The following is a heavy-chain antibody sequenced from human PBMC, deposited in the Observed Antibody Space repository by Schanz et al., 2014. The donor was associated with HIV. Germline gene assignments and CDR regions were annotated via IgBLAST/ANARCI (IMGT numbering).Heavy chain of an antibody. Sequence: QVQLVESGGGVVQPGRSLRLSCAASGFTFSSYGMHWVRQAPGKGLEWVAVIWYDGSNKYYADSVKGRFTISRDNSKNTLYVQMNSLRAEDTAVYYCAKSLPIETATITYFDSWGQGTLVTVSS. CDR2: IWYDGSNK. CDR1: GFTFSSYG. J-gene: IGHJ4*02. V-gene: IGHV3-33*06. D-gene: IGHD1-20*01. CDR3: AKSLPIETATITYFDS.